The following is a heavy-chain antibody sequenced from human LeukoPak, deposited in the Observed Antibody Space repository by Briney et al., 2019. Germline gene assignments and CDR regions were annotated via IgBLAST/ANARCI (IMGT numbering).Heavy chain of an antibody. CDR3: VRYDWNTWFDP. CDR1: GDSVSSSSYY. CDR2: IHNNGHT. J-gene: IGHJ5*02. D-gene: IGHD1/OR15-1a*01. V-gene: IGHV4-61*01. Sequence: PSETLSLTCTVSGDSVSSSSYYWSWIRQPPGKRLEWIAYIHNNGHTNYNPSLRSRVTISIDTSKNQFSLYLSSVTAAGTAFYYCVRYDWNTWFDPWGQGTLVTVSS.